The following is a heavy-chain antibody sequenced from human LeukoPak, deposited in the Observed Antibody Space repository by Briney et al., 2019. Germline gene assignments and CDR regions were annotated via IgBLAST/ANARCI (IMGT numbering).Heavy chain of an antibody. J-gene: IGHJ6*03. D-gene: IGHD3-10*01. CDR1: GGTFSSYA. Sequence: SVKVSCKASGGTFSSYAISWVRQAPGQGLEWMGRIIPIFGTANYAQKFQGRVTMTRDTSTSTVYMDLTSLRSEDTAVYYCARVRSGSGNDYYYYMDVWGKGTTVTVSS. CDR2: IIPIFGTA. V-gene: IGHV1-69*05. CDR3: ARVRSGSGNDYYYYMDV.